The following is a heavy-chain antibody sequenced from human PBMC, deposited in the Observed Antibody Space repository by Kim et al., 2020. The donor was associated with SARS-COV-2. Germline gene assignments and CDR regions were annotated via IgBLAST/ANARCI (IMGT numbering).Heavy chain of an antibody. D-gene: IGHD3-10*01. CDR3: ARGMVRGVITPFDY. V-gene: IGHV4-34*01. J-gene: IGHJ4*02. CDR1: GGSFSGYY. Sequence: SETLSLTCAVYGGSFSGYYWSWIRQPPGKGLEWIGEINHSGSTNYNPSLKSRVTISVDTSKNQFSLKLSSVTAADTAVYYCARGMVRGVITPFDYWGQGTLVTVSS. CDR2: INHSGST.